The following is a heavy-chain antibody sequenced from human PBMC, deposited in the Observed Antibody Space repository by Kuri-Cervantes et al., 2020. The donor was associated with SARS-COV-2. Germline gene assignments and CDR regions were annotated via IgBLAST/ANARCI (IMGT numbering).Heavy chain of an antibody. Sequence: SETLSLTCTVSGGSISSGDYYWSWIRQPPGKGLEWIGYIYYSGSTDYNPSLKSRVTISVDTSKNQFSLKLTSVTAADTAVYFCVGIWSNYRFDYWGQGTLVTVSS. CDR1: GGSISSGDYY. CDR3: VGIWSNYRFDY. V-gene: IGHV4-30-4*08. CDR2: IYYSGST. J-gene: IGHJ4*02. D-gene: IGHD3-3*01.